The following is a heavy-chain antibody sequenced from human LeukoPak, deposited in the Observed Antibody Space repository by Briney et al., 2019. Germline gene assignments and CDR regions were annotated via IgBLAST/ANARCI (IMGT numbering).Heavy chain of an antibody. J-gene: IGHJ4*02. CDR2: IYYSGST. CDR3: ARMVYYDILTGYYSSFDY. CDR1: GGSISSYY. V-gene: IGHV4-59*01. Sequence: SETLSLTCTVSGGSISSYYWSWIRQPPGKGLEWIGYIYYSGSTNYNPSLRSRVTISVDTSKNQFALKLSSVTAADTAVYYCARMVYYDILTGYYSSFDYWGQGTLVTVSS. D-gene: IGHD3-9*01.